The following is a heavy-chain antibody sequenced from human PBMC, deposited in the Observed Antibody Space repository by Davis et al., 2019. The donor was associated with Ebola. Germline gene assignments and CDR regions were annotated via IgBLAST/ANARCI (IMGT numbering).Heavy chain of an antibody. CDR1: GCTFSSYA. J-gene: IGHJ4*02. CDR3: ARDLAGIAEGGGDY. V-gene: IGHV1-69*04. D-gene: IGHD6-13*01. Sequence: SVKVSCKASGCTFSSYAISWVRQAPGQGLEWMGRIISFLGIANYAQKLQCRVTITADKSTSTAYMELSSLRSEDTAVYYCARDLAGIAEGGGDYWGQGTLVTVSS. CDR2: IISFLGIA.